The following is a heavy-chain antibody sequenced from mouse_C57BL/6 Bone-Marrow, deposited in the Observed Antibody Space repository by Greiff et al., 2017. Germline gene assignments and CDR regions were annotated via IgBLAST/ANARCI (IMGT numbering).Heavy chain of an antibody. V-gene: IGHV8-8*01. Sequence: QVTLKESGPGILQPSQTLSLTCSFSGFSLSTFGMGVGWIRQPSGKGLEWLAHIWWDDDKYYNPALKSRLTISKDTSKNQVFLKIANVDTADTATYYCARIAPFYYDYDGSFAYWGQGTLVTVSA. CDR1: GFSLSTFGMG. D-gene: IGHD2-4*01. CDR3: ARIAPFYYDYDGSFAY. J-gene: IGHJ3*01. CDR2: IWWDDDK.